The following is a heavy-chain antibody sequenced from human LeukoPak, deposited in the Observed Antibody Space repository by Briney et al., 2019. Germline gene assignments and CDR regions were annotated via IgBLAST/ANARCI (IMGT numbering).Heavy chain of an antibody. D-gene: IGHD3-22*01. J-gene: IGHJ4*02. Sequence: ASVKVSCKASGYTFTSYGISWVRQAPGQGLEWMGWISAYNGNTNYAQKLQGRVTMTTDTSTSTAYMELRSLRSDDTAVYYCAGDTIVVPAGMGYYENSGYLFEYWGQGTLVTVSS. CDR3: AGDTIVVPAGMGYYENSGYLFEY. CDR1: GYTFTSYG. CDR2: ISAYNGNT. V-gene: IGHV1-18*01.